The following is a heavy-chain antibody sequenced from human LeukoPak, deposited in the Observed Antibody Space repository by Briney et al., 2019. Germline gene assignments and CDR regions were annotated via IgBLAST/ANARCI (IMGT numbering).Heavy chain of an antibody. J-gene: IGHJ4*02. CDR3: AKDLYCSGGSCPDISDY. V-gene: IGHV3-48*01. CDR1: GFTFSSYS. D-gene: IGHD2-15*01. CDR2: ISSSSSTI. Sequence: PGGSLRLSCAASGFTFSSYSMTSVRQAPAKGLEWVSYISSSSSTIYYADSVKGRVTISRDNAKHSLYLQMNSLRAEDTAVYYCAKDLYCSGGSCPDISDYWGQGTLVTVSS.